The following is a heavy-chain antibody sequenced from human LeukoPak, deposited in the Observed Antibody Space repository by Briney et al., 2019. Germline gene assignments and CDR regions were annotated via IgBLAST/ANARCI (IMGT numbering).Heavy chain of an antibody. CDR3: ATLQHSSSWYSWFDP. CDR2: ISGSGGST. J-gene: IGHJ5*02. D-gene: IGHD6-13*01. Sequence: PGGSLRLSCAASGFTFSGYAMGWVRQAPGKGLEWVSAISGSGGSTYYADSVKGRFTISRDNSKNTLYLQMNSLRAEDTAVYYCATLQHSSSWYSWFDPWGQGTLVTVSS. V-gene: IGHV3-23*01. CDR1: GFTFSGYA.